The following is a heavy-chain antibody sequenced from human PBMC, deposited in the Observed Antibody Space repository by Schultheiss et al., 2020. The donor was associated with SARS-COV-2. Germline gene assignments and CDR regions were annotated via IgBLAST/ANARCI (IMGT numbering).Heavy chain of an antibody. CDR2: IYYSGST. Sequence: GSLRLSCTVSGGSISSYYWSWIRQPPGKGLEWIGYIYYSGSTNYNPSLKSRVTISVDTSKNQFSLKLSSVTAADTAVYYCARLNLDIVVVPAAIAGFDYWGQGTLVTVSS. D-gene: IGHD2-2*03. CDR3: ARLNLDIVVVPAAIAGFDY. CDR1: GGSISSYY. J-gene: IGHJ4*02. V-gene: IGHV4-59*12.